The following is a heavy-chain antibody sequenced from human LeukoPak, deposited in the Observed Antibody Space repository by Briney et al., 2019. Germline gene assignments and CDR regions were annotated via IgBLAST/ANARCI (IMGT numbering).Heavy chain of an antibody. CDR1: GFTFSSYG. V-gene: IGHV3-33*03. Sequence: GGSLRLSCAASGFTFSSYGMHWVRQAPGKGLEWVAVIWYDGSNKYYADSVKGRFTISRDNAKNSLYLQMNSLRAEDTALYYCAKDSGRGYFDYWGQGTLVTVSS. J-gene: IGHJ4*02. CDR3: AKDSGRGYFDY. CDR2: IWYDGSNK. D-gene: IGHD3-10*01.